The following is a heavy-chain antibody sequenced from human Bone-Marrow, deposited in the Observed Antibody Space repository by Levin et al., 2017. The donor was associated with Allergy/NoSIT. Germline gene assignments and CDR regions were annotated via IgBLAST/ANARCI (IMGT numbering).Heavy chain of an antibody. J-gene: IGHJ6*02. CDR1: GGTFSSYT. D-gene: IGHD3-10*01. CDR3: ARGRETNFSGSGFYYYDMDV. Sequence: SVKVSCKASGGTFSSYTVSWVRQTPVHGLEWMGGIIPVFGSTNYAQKFQGRVTITADKSTDTVYMELISLRSDDTAVYYCARGRETNFSGSGFYYYDMDVWGQGTTVTVSS. V-gene: IGHV1-69*06. CDR2: IIPVFGST.